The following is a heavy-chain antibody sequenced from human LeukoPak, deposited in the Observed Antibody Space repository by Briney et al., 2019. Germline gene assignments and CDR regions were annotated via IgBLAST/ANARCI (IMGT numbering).Heavy chain of an antibody. Sequence: AGGSLRLSCAASGFAFSDYSMNWVRQAPGKWLEWVSYISSSDNTIHYADSVKGRFTISRDNAKNSLYLEMNSLRDEDTAVYYCARVHRGYSYRRLDYWGQGTLVTVSS. CDR2: ISSSDNTI. V-gene: IGHV3-48*02. CDR3: ARVHRGYSYRRLDY. D-gene: IGHD5-18*01. J-gene: IGHJ4*02. CDR1: GFAFSDYS.